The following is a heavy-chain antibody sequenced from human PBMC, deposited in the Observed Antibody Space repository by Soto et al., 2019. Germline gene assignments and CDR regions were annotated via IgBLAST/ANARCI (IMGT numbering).Heavy chain of an antibody. V-gene: IGHV4-34*01. CDR3: ARGGPYYYYYYGMDV. J-gene: IGHJ6*02. CDR1: GGSFSGYY. Sequence: SETLSLTCAVYGGSFSGYYWSWIRQPPGKGLEWIGEINHSGSTNYNPSLKSRVTIPVDTSKNQFSLKLSSVTAADTAVYYCARGGPYYYYYYGMDVWGQGATVTVSS. CDR2: INHSGST.